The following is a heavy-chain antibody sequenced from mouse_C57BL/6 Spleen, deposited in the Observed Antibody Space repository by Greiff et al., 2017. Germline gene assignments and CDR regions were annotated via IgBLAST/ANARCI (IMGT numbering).Heavy chain of an antibody. D-gene: IGHD2-3*01. CDR1: GYAFSSSW. CDR3: ARGGYYEEDAMDY. J-gene: IGHJ4*01. CDR2: IYPGDGDT. Sequence: QVQLQQSGPELVKPGASVKISCKASGYAFSSSWMNWVKQRPGKGLEWIGRIYPGDGDTNYNGKFKGKATLTADKSSSTAYMQLSSLTSEDSAVYFCARGGYYEEDAMDYWGQGTSVTVSS. V-gene: IGHV1-82*01.